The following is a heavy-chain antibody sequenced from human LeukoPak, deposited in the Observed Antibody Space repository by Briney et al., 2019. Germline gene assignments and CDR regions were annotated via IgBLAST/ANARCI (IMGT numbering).Heavy chain of an antibody. J-gene: IGHJ4*02. CDR2: IKQDGSEK. Sequence: GGSLRLSCAASGFTFSSHWMSWVRQAPGKGLEWVANIKQDGSEKYYVDSVKGRFTISRDNAKNSLYLQMNSLRAEDTAVYYCAREECSGGSCYSFDYWGQGTLVTVSS. CDR3: AREECSGGSCYSFDY. D-gene: IGHD2-15*01. V-gene: IGHV3-7*01. CDR1: GFTFSSHW.